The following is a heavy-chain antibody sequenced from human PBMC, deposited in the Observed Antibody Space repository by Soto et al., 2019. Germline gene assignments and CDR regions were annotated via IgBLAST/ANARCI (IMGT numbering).Heavy chain of an antibody. D-gene: IGHD3-3*01. CDR1: GFTFSSYA. J-gene: IGHJ6*02. Sequence: EVQLLESGGGLVQPGGSLRLSCAASGFTFSSYAMSWVRQAPGKGLEWVSAISGSGGSTYYADSVKGRFTISRDNSKNTLYLQMNSLRAEDTAVYYCANLRFLDWLFLDYYYGMDVWGQGTTVPVSS. CDR2: ISGSGGST. CDR3: ANLRFLDWLFLDYYYGMDV. V-gene: IGHV3-23*01.